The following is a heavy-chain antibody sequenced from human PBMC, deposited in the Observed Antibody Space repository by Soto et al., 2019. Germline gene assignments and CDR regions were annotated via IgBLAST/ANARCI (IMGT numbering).Heavy chain of an antibody. D-gene: IGHD3-22*01. Sequence: SETLSLTCTVSGGSISSSSYYWGWIRQPPGKGLEWIGSIYYSGSTYYNPSLKSRVTISVDTSKNQFSLKLSSVTAADTAVYYCARLGSSNYYDSSGYYPFDYWGQGTLVTVSS. V-gene: IGHV4-39*01. J-gene: IGHJ4*02. CDR3: ARLGSSNYYDSSGYYPFDY. CDR1: GGSISSSSYY. CDR2: IYYSGST.